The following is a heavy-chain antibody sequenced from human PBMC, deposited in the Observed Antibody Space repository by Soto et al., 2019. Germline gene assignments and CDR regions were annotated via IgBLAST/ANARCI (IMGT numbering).Heavy chain of an antibody. D-gene: IGHD2-15*01. CDR2: IYYSGST. V-gene: IGHV4-31*03. CDR1: GGSISSGGYY. J-gene: IGHJ5*02. CDR3: ARVKVGYCSGGSCYQTYNWFDP. Sequence: QVQLQESGPGLVKPSQTLSLTCTVSGGSISSGGYYWSWIRQHPGKGLEWIGYIYYSGSTYYNPSLKSRVTISVDTSKNQFSLKLSSVTAADTAVYYCARVKVGYCSGGSCYQTYNWFDPWGQGTLVTVSS.